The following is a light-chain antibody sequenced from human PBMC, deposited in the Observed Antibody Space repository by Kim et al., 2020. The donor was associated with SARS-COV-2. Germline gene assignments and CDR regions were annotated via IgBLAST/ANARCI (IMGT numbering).Light chain of an antibody. V-gene: IGLV3-21*04. CDR3: QVWDNYTDHVV. Sequence: APGQPARITCGGRNIGTNSVHWYLQKPGQGPVLVMKYDRDRPSGIPGRISGSNSGSTATLTITRVEAGDEADYYCQVWDNYTDHVVFGGGTQLTVL. CDR1: NIGTNS. CDR2: YDR. J-gene: IGLJ2*01.